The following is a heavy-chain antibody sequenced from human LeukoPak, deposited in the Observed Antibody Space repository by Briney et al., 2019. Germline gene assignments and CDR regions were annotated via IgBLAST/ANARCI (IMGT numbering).Heavy chain of an antibody. D-gene: IGHD1-7*01. CDR3: ARVGWNYGNWFDT. CDR1: GFTFSGYW. Sequence: PGGSLRFSCAASGFTFSGYWMHWVRQAPGKGLVWVSRINSDGSSTSYADSVKGRFTISRDNAKNTLYLQMNSLRAEDTAVYYCARVGWNYGNWFDTWGQGTLVTASS. V-gene: IGHV3-74*01. CDR2: INSDGSST. J-gene: IGHJ5*02.